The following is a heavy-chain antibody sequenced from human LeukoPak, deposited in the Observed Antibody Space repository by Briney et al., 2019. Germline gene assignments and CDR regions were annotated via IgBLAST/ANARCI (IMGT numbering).Heavy chain of an antibody. D-gene: IGHD1-26*01. V-gene: IGHV3-48*03. CDR1: GFTFSSYE. CDR2: ISSSSSTI. Sequence: GGSLRLSCAASGFTFSSYEMNWVRQIPGKGLEWVSYISSSSSTIYYADSVKGRFTISRDNAKNTLYLQMDSLRADDTAVYYCARDLHWGASDFWGQGTLVTVSS. CDR3: ARDLHWGASDF. J-gene: IGHJ4*02.